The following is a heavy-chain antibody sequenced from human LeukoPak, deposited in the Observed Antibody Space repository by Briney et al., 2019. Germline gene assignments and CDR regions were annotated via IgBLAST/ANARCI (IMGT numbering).Heavy chain of an antibody. CDR2: IYSKGTT. CDR1: GDSVSSFY. Sequence: SETLSLTCAVSGDSVSSFYWSWVRQSAGKGLEWIGRIYSKGTTKYNLSLKSRVTISLDQSKNQFSLYLSSVTAADTAVYYCARLGYTGTSQYYFDSWGQGFLVTVSS. D-gene: IGHD1-26*01. CDR3: ARLGYTGTSQYYFDS. J-gene: IGHJ4*02. V-gene: IGHV4-4*07.